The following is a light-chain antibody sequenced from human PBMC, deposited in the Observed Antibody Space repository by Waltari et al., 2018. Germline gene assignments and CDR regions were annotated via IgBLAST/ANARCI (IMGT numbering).Light chain of an antibody. CDR1: RDISRW. CDR2: DAS. CDR3: QQGNDFPLT. J-gene: IGKJ4*01. V-gene: IGKV1-12*01. Sequence: DIQMTQSPSSVSASAGDRVTITCRASRDISRWLAWYQQKPGKVPKFLIYDASTLQSGVPSRFSGSGSGREFTLTITSLQPEDFSTYYCQQGNDFPLTFGGGTKVEMK.